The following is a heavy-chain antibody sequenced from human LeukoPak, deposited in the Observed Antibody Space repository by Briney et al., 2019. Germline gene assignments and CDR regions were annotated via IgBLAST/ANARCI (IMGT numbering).Heavy chain of an antibody. Sequence: ASVKVSCKASAYTFTNYYVHWVRQAPGQRLEWMGWINPNSGGTDYAQKLQGRVTMTRDTSISTAYMELSRLTSDDTAVYYCARGSGYDYNWFDPWGQGTLGIVSS. CDR1: AYTFTNYY. CDR2: INPNSGGT. J-gene: IGHJ5*02. D-gene: IGHD5-12*01. V-gene: IGHV1-2*02. CDR3: ARGSGYDYNWFDP.